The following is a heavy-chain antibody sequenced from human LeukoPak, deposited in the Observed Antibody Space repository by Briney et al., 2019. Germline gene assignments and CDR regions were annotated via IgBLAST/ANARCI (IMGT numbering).Heavy chain of an antibody. CDR2: INHSGST. Sequence: PSETLSLTCAVYGGSFSGYYWSLIRQPPGKGLEWIGEINHSGSTNYNPSLKSRVTISVDTSKNQFSLKLSSVTAADTAVYYCARAGYSSGWYRFDPWGQGTLVTVSS. CDR3: ARAGYSSGWYRFDP. V-gene: IGHV4-34*01. CDR1: GGSFSGYY. D-gene: IGHD6-19*01. J-gene: IGHJ5*02.